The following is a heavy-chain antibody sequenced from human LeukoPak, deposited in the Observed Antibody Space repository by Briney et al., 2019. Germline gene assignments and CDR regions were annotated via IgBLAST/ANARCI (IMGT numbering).Heavy chain of an antibody. V-gene: IGHV3-7*01. CDR2: IKQDGSEK. Sequence: GGSLRLSCAASGFTFSSYWMSWVRQAPGKGLEWVPNIKQDGSEKYYVDSVKGRFTISRDNAKNSLYLQMNSLRAEDTAVYYCARGSRGDVPEYFQHWGQGTLVTVSS. J-gene: IGHJ1*01. CDR1: GFTFSSYW. D-gene: IGHD3-10*01. CDR3: ARGSRGDVPEYFQH.